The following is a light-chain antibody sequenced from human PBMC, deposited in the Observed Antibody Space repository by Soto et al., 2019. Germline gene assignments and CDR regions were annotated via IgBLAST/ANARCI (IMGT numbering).Light chain of an antibody. J-gene: IGLJ1*01. CDR3: NSYTSSSTQV. CDR1: SSDVGGYDH. CDR2: DVS. V-gene: IGLV2-14*01. Sequence: QSALTQPASVSGSPGQSITISCTGTSSDVGGYDHVSWYQQQPGKAPKLMIYDVSNRPSGVSNRFSGSKSGNTASLTISGLQAEDEADYYCNSYTSSSTQVFGTGTKLTVL.